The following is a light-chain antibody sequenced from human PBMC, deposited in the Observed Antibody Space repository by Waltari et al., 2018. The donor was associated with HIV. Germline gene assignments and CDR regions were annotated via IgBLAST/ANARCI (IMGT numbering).Light chain of an antibody. CDR3: QSYDSSLSDLL. V-gene: IGLV1-40*01. CDR2: GNN. CDR1: SSNSASGHH. Sequence: QSVLTQPPSVSGAPGQRATIHCTGSSSNSASGHHVHRYQHLPGKAPQLLISGNNNRPSGVPDRFSGSKSGTSTSLAITGLQAEDEADYYCQSYDSSLSDLLFGGGTKLTVL. J-gene: IGLJ3*02.